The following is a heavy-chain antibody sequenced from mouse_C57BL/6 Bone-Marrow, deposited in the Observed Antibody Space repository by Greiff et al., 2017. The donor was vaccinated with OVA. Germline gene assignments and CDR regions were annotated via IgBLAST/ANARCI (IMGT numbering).Heavy chain of an antibody. J-gene: IGHJ2*01. Sequence: VQLQQSGAELARPGASVKLSCKASGYTFTSYGISWVKQRTGQGLEWIGEIYPRSGNTYYNEKFKGKATLTADKSSSTAYMELRSLTSEDSAVYFCARENYDYLYYFDCWGQGTTLTVSS. CDR3: ARENYDYLYYFDC. V-gene: IGHV1-81*01. CDR1: GYTFTSYG. CDR2: IYPRSGNT. D-gene: IGHD2-4*01.